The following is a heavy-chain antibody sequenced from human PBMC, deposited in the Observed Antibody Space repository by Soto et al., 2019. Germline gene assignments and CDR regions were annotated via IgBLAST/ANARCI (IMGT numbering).Heavy chain of an antibody. CDR3: ARDGDEISHYMDV. CDR2: IWYDGSNK. J-gene: IGHJ6*03. D-gene: IGHD7-27*01. Sequence: GGSLRLSCAASGFTFSSYGMHWVRQAPGKGLEWVAVIWYDGSNKYYADSVKGRFTISRDNSKNTLYLQMNSLRAEDTAVYYGARDGDEISHYMDVWGKGTTVPVSS. CDR1: GFTFSSYG. V-gene: IGHV3-33*01.